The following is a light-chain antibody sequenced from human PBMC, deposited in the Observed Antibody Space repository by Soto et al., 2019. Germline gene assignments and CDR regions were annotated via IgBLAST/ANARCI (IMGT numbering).Light chain of an antibody. CDR2: DAY. Sequence: EVVLTQSPVTLSLSPGERATLSCRASQSFRGLLAWYQQKPGQAPRLLIYDAYNRATGIPPRFSGSGSGTDFTLTISSLEPEDSAVYYCQLRHMWPITFGRGTRLEIK. CDR3: QLRHMWPIT. CDR1: QSFRGL. V-gene: IGKV3-11*01. J-gene: IGKJ5*01.